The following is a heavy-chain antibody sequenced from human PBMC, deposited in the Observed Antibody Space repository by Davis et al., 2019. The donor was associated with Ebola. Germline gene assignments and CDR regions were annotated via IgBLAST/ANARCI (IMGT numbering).Heavy chain of an antibody. CDR1: GFTFTTYA. D-gene: IGHD3-3*01. J-gene: IGHJ3*01. CDR3: ATPLVGDAFGV. Sequence: GESLKISCAATGFTFTTYAMSWVRQAPGKGLEWVSVLYSGGSTFYADSVKGRFTIFSDNSMDTVHLDMTSLRVEDTAVYFCATPLVGDAFGVWGQGTTVTVSS. V-gene: IGHV3-66*01. CDR2: LYSGGST.